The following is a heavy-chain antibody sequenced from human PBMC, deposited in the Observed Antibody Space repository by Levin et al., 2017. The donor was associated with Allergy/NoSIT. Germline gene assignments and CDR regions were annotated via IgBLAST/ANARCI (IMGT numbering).Heavy chain of an antibody. Sequence: GGSLRLSCAASGFTFSSYAMSWVRQAPGKGLEWVSAISGSGGSTYYADSVKGRFTISRDNSKNTLYLQMNSLRAEDTAVYYCAKLGGVRLANYYYYGMDVWGQGTTVTVSS. CDR3: AKLGGVRLANYYYYGMDV. CDR1: GFTFSSYA. J-gene: IGHJ6*02. V-gene: IGHV3-23*01. CDR2: ISGSGGST. D-gene: IGHD3-10*01.